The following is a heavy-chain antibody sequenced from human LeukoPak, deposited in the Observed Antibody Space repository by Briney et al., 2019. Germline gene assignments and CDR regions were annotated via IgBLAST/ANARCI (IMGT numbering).Heavy chain of an antibody. V-gene: IGHV3-21*01. D-gene: IGHD3-9*01. Sequence: GGSLRLSCAASGFTFSTYSMNWVRQAPGKGLEWVSSISSSSSYIYYADSVKGRFTISRDNAKNSLYLQTNSLRAEDTAVYYCARDREYYDLLTGYYSPYYYGMDVWGQGTTVNVSS. CDR2: ISSSSSYI. J-gene: IGHJ6*02. CDR1: GFTFSTYS. CDR3: ARDREYYDLLTGYYSPYYYGMDV.